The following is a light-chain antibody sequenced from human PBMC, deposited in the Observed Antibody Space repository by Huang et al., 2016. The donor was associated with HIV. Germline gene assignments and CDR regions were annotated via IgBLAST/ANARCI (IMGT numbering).Light chain of an antibody. Sequence: DIQLTQSPSTLSSSGGDRVTITCRASQSISSWLAWYQQKPGKAPKLLIYKASSLESGVPARFSGSGSGTEFTLTISSLQPEDFATYYCQQYNSYSYTFGQGTKLEIK. CDR2: KAS. CDR1: QSISSW. V-gene: IGKV1-5*03. J-gene: IGKJ2*01. CDR3: QQYNSYSYT.